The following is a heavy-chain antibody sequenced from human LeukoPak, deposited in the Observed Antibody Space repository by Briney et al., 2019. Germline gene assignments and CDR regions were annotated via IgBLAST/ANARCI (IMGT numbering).Heavy chain of an antibody. J-gene: IGHJ4*02. CDR3: AKGFFGSGSFPHNFDY. V-gene: IGHV3-23*01. CDR2: VWGNGDST. Sequence: PGGSLRLSCAASGFTFSSFAMHWVRQAPGKGLEWGALVWGNGDSTHYADSVKGRFTISRDNSKNTLYLQMNSLRDEDTAVYYCAKGFFGSGSFPHNFDYWGQGTLVTVSS. CDR1: GFTFSSFA. D-gene: IGHD3-10*01.